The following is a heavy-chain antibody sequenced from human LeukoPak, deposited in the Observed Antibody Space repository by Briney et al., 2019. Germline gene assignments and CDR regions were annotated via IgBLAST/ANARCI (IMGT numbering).Heavy chain of an antibody. J-gene: IGHJ5*02. CDR1: GGSFSGYY. CDR3: ARGLLAVAGTDPDSFDP. Sequence: SETLSLTCAVYGGSFSGYYWSWIRQPPGKGLEWIGEINHSGSTNYNPSLKSRVTISVDTSKNQFSLKLSSVTAADTAVYYCARGLLAVAGTDPDSFDPWGQGTLVTVSS. CDR2: INHSGST. V-gene: IGHV4-34*01. D-gene: IGHD6-19*01.